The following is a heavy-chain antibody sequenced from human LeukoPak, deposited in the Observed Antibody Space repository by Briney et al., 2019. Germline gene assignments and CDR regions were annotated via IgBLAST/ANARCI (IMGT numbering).Heavy chain of an antibody. CDR1: GYTFSSYY. D-gene: IGHD3-3*01. V-gene: IGHV1-46*01. J-gene: IGHJ4*02. CDR3: ASDDFWSGHALEN. Sequence: ASVTVSCTASGYTFSSYYMHWVRQAPGQGLEWMGIIHPSGGSTTYAQKFQGRVTMTRDTSTSTVYMELSSLRSEDTAVYYCASDDFWSGHALENWGQGTLVTVSS. CDR2: IHPSGGST.